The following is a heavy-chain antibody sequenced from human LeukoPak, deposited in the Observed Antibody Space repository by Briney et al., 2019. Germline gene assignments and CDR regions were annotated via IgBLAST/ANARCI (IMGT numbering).Heavy chain of an antibody. CDR2: ISAYNGNT. V-gene: IGHV1-18*01. CDR3: ATSPYYYDGSGYLS. D-gene: IGHD3-22*01. Sequence: ASVKVSCKASGYTFTSYGISWVRQAPGQGLEWMGWISAYNGNTNYAQKLQGRVTMTTDTSTSTAYMELRSLRSDDTAVYYCATSPYYYDGSGYLSWGQGTLVTVSS. CDR1: GYTFTSYG. J-gene: IGHJ5*02.